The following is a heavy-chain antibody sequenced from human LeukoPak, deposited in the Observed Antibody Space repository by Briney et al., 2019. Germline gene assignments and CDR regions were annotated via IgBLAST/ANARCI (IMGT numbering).Heavy chain of an antibody. Sequence: GGSLRLSCAASGFTFNTYSMNWVRQAPGKGLEWVSSISSISTYIYYADSVKGRFTISRDNAKNSLYLQMNSLRAEDTAVYYCAREVGEKYDNWFDPWGQGTLVTVSS. CDR2: ISSISTYI. CDR3: AREVGEKYDNWFDP. V-gene: IGHV3-21*04. CDR1: GFTFNTYS. J-gene: IGHJ5*02. D-gene: IGHD3-16*01.